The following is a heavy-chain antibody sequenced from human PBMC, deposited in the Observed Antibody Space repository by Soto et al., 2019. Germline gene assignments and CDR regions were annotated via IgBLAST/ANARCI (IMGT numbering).Heavy chain of an antibody. J-gene: IGHJ3*02. Sequence: GASVKVSCKASGGTFSSYAISWVRQAPGQGLEWMGWINPNSGGTNYAQKFQGRVTMTRDTSISTAYMELSRLRSDDTAVYYCARADYYDSSGPGAFDIWGQGTMVTVS. CDR1: GGTFSSYA. CDR3: ARADYYDSSGPGAFDI. D-gene: IGHD3-22*01. V-gene: IGHV1-2*02. CDR2: INPNSGGT.